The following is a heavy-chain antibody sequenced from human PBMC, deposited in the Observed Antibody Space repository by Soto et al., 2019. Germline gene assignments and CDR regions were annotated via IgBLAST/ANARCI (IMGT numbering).Heavy chain of an antibody. Sequence: QVQLVQSGAEVKKPGSSVKVSCKASGGIFSTYAISWLRRAPGQGLEWMGGIIPIFGTPNYAQRFQGRVTIIADESTSTAYMELSRLRCEDTAVYYCARDRDDYGSGNYYNRIDFWGQGTLVTVSS. V-gene: IGHV1-69*01. J-gene: IGHJ4*02. CDR1: GGIFSTYA. CDR2: IIPIFGTP. CDR3: ARDRDDYGSGNYYNRIDF. D-gene: IGHD3-10*01.